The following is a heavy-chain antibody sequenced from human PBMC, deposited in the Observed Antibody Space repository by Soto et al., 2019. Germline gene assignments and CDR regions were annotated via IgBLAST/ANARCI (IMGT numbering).Heavy chain of an antibody. CDR3: AREGVSYYYGMDV. CDR2: INPSGGST. J-gene: IGHJ6*02. D-gene: IGHD3-16*02. Sequence: QVQLVQSGAEVKKPGASVKVSCKASGYTFTSYYMHWVRQAPGQGLEWMGIINPSGGSTSYAQKFQGRVTMTRDTSKSTVYMELSSLRSEDTAVYYCAREGVSYYYGMDVWGQGTTVTVSS. CDR1: GYTFTSYY. V-gene: IGHV1-46*01.